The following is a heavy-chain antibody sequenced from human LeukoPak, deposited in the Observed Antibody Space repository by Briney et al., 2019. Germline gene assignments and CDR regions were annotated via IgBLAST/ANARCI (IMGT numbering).Heavy chain of an antibody. V-gene: IGHV3-30*02. J-gene: IGHJ6*04. Sequence: GGSLRLSCAASGFTFSTYGMHWVRQAPGKGLEWVAFIRYDGSNKFYADSVKGRFTISRDNAKNSLYLQMNSLRAEDTAVYYCAKDRIPESSWYYPDVWGKGTTVTVSS. CDR2: IRYDGSNK. CDR3: AKDRIPESSWYYPDV. CDR1: GFTFSTYG. D-gene: IGHD6-13*01.